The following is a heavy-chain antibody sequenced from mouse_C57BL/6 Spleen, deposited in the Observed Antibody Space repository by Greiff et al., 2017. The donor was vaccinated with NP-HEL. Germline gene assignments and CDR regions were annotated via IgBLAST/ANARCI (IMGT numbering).Heavy chain of an antibody. J-gene: IGHJ3*01. V-gene: IGHV1-53*01. CDR2: INPSNGGT. CDR1: GYTFTSYW. CDR3: ARDYEYDGAWFAY. Sequence: VQLQQSGTELVKPGASVKLSCKASGYTFTSYWMHWVKQRPGQGLEWIGNINPSNGGTNYNEKFKSKATLTVDKSSSTAYMQLSSLTSEDSAVYYCARDYEYDGAWFAYWGQGTLVTVSA. D-gene: IGHD2-4*01.